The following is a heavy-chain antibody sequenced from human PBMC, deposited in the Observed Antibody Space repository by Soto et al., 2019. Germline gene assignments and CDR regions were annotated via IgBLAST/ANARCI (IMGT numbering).Heavy chain of an antibody. V-gene: IGHV4-59*08. J-gene: IGHJ3*02. CDR3: ARRYGGAFDI. Sequence: QVQLQESGPGLVKPSETLSLTCTVSGGSISSYYWSWIRQPPGKGLEWIGYIFYSGSTNYNPSLKSRVTISVGTSKSQFPLKLSSVTAADTAVYYCARRYGGAFDIWGQGTMVTVSS. CDR2: IFYSGST. CDR1: GGSISSYY. D-gene: IGHD4-17*01.